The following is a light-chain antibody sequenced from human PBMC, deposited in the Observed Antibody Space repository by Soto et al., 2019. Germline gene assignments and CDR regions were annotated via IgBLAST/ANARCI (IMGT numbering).Light chain of an antibody. CDR1: QSVSSN. V-gene: IGKV3-15*01. CDR3: QQYNN. J-gene: IGKJ4*01. CDR2: DAS. Sequence: EIVLTQSPATLSVSPGARATLSCRASQSVSSNLAWYQQKPGQAPRLLIYDASTRATGIPARFSGSGSGTEFTLTISSLQSEDFAVYYCQQYNNFGGGTKVDIK.